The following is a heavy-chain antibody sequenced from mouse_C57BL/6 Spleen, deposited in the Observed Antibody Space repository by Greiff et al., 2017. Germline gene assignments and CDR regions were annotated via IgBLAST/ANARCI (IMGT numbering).Heavy chain of an antibody. D-gene: IGHD3-2*02. CDR3: ARGSSGYGGYAMDY. J-gene: IGHJ4*01. CDR2: ISYSGST. V-gene: IGHV3-1*01. CDR1: GYSITSGYD. Sequence: VQLQQSGPGMVKPSQSLSLTCTVTGYSITSGYDWHWIRHFPGNKLEWMGYISYSGSTNYNPSLKSRISITHDTSKNHFFLKLNSVTTEDTATYYCARGSSGYGGYAMDYWGQGTSLTVSS.